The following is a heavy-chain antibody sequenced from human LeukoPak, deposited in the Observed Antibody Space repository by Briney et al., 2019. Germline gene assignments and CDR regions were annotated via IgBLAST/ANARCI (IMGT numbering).Heavy chain of an antibody. CDR1: GYTFTSYG. D-gene: IGHD6-19*01. J-gene: IGHJ5*02. CDR2: IIPILGIA. Sequence: ASVKVSCKASGYTFTSYGISWVRQAPGQGLEWMGRIIPILGIANYAQKFQGRVTITADKSTSTAYMELSSLRSEDTAVYYCARDRESVAGSLNWFDPWGQGTLVTVSS. V-gene: IGHV1-69*04. CDR3: ARDRESVAGSLNWFDP.